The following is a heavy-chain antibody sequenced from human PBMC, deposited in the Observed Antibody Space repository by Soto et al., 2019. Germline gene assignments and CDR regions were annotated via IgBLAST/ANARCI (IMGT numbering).Heavy chain of an antibody. CDR2: ISAYNGNT. CDR1: GYTFTSYG. J-gene: IGHJ5*02. CDR3: ARGPRLSVWGSYRYTGYNGWFDP. V-gene: IGHV1-18*01. Sequence: QVQLVQSGAEVKKPGASVKVSCKASGYTFTSYGISWVRQAPGQGREWMGWISAYNGNTNYAQKLQGRVTMTTDTSTSTDYMALRSLRSDDTAVYYCARGPRLSVWGSYRYTGYNGWFDPWGQGTLVTVSS. D-gene: IGHD3-16*02.